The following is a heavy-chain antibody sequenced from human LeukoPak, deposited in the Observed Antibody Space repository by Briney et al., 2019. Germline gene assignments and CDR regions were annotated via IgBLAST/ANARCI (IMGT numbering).Heavy chain of an antibody. V-gene: IGHV3-48*04. Sequence: GGSLRLSCAASGFTFSSYSMNWVRQAPGKGLEWVSYISSSSSTIYYADSVKGRFTISRDNGRKSLYLQMNSLRAEDTAVYYCARGKEVVSADGNWFDPWGQGTLVTVSS. J-gene: IGHJ5*02. CDR1: GFTFSSYS. D-gene: IGHD2-2*01. CDR3: ARGKEVVSADGNWFDP. CDR2: ISSSSSTI.